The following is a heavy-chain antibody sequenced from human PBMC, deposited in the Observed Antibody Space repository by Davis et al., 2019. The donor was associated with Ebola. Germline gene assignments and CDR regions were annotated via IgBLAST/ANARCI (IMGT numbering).Heavy chain of an antibody. Sequence: GESLKISCAASGFTFSDYYMSWIRQAPGKGLEWVSYISSSGSTIYYADSVKGRFTISRDNAKNSLYLQMNSLRAEDTAVYYCARTLGVYSYGDYGMDVWGKGTTVTVSS. CDR3: ARTLGVYSYGDYGMDV. CDR1: GFTFSDYY. J-gene: IGHJ6*04. CDR2: ISSSGSTI. D-gene: IGHD5-18*01. V-gene: IGHV3-11*01.